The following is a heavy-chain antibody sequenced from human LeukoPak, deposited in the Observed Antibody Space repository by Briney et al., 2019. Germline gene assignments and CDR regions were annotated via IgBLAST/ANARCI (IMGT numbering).Heavy chain of an antibody. V-gene: IGHV1-2*02. CDR3: ARVTAAGTSGDY. CDR1: GYTFTGYY. J-gene: IGHJ4*02. Sequence: ASVKVSCKASGYTFTGYYMHWVRQAPGQGLEWMGWINPNSGGTNYAQKFQGRVTMTRDTSISTAYMELSRLRSDDTAVYYCARVTAAGTSGDYWGQGTLVTVSS. D-gene: IGHD6-13*01. CDR2: INPNSGGT.